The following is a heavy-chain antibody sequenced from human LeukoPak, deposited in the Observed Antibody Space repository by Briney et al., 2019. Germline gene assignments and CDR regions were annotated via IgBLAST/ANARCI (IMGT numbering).Heavy chain of an antibody. V-gene: IGHV4-61*08. CDR2: IYYSGST. CDR3: ARSGFGELFAGGFDY. J-gene: IGHJ4*02. CDR1: GGSISSGDYY. Sequence: PSQTLSLTCTVSGGSISSGDYYWSWIRQPPGKGLEWIGYIYYSGSTNYNPSLKSRVTISVDTSKNQFSLKLSSVTAADTAVYYCARSGFGELFAGGFDYWGQGTLVTVSS. D-gene: IGHD3-10*01.